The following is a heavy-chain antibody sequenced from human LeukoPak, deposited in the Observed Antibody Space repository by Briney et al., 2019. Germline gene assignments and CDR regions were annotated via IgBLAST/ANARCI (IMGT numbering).Heavy chain of an antibody. CDR3: ARDRALGDDLGDFDY. Sequence: SETLSFTCIVSGYSISSGYYWGCIRQPPGKGLEWIGSIYHSGSTYYNPSLKSRVTISVDTSKNQFSLKLSSVTAADTAVYYCARDRALGDDLGDFDYWGQGTLVTVSS. D-gene: IGHD3-16*01. CDR1: GYSISSGYY. CDR2: IYHSGST. J-gene: IGHJ4*02. V-gene: IGHV4-38-2*02.